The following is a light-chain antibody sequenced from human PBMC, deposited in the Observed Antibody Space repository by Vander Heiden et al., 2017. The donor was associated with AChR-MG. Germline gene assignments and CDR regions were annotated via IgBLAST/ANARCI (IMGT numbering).Light chain of an antibody. J-gene: IGKJ5*01. Sequence: MQMRQSPSSLSASVGDRVTITCQASQDISNYLNWYQQKPGKAPKLLIYDASNLETGVPSRFSGSGSGTDFTFTISSLQPEDIATYYCQQYYNPPITFGQGTRLEIK. CDR2: DAS. V-gene: IGKV1-33*01. CDR1: QDISNY. CDR3: QQYYNPPIT.